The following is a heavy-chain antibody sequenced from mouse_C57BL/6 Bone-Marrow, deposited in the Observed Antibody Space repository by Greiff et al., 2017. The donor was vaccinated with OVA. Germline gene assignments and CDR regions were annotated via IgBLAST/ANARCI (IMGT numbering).Heavy chain of an antibody. V-gene: IGHV1-54*01. CDR1: GYAFTNYL. D-gene: IGHD1-1*01. J-gene: IGHJ1*03. CDR2: INPGSGGT. CDR3: ARRTVVAPGYFDV. Sequence: QVQLKQSGAELVRPGTSVKVSCKASGYAFTNYLIEWVKQRPGQGLEWIGVINPGSGGTNYNEKFKGKATLTADKSSSTAYMQRSSLTSEDSAVYFCARRTVVAPGYFDVGGTGTTVTVSS.